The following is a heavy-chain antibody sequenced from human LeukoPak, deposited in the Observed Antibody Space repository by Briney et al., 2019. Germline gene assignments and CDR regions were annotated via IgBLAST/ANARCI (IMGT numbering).Heavy chain of an antibody. CDR3: AKQSVYYDSSGYYLSPFDY. D-gene: IGHD3-22*01. Sequence: GGSLRLSCAASGFTFRDYGMHWVRQAPGKGLEWVAFIRFDGNNKYYGDSVKGRFTISRDNSKNTLYLQMNSLRAEDTAVYYCAKQSVYYDSSGYYLSPFDYWGQGTLVTVSS. J-gene: IGHJ4*02. CDR2: IRFDGNNK. CDR1: GFTFRDYG. V-gene: IGHV3-30*02.